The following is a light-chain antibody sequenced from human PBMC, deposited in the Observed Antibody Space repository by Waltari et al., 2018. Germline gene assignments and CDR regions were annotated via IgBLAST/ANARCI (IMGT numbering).Light chain of an antibody. J-gene: IGKJ4*01. Sequence: IQLTQSPSSLSASVGDRVTITCRASQGFSSNLAWFQQRQGKAPKLLIYAASTLQSGVPSRFSGSGSGTDFTLTITSLQPEDFATYYCQQLYSYPLTFGGGTKVEIK. V-gene: IGKV1-9*01. CDR2: AAS. CDR1: QGFSSN. CDR3: QQLYSYPLT.